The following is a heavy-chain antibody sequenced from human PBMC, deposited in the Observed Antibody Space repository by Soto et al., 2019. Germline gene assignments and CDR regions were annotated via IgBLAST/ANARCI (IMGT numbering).Heavy chain of an antibody. J-gene: IGHJ5*02. D-gene: IGHD4-17*01. CDR2: IYWDDDK. CDR1: GFSLTTSGVG. Sequence: QITLKESGPTLVKPTQTLTLTCTFSGFSLTTSGVGVGWIRQPPGKALEWLALIYWDDDKRYSPSLKSRLTITKDPSKNQVVLSMINMDPVDTATYFCAHRRERSDYGDYHWFDPWGQGTLVTVSS. V-gene: IGHV2-5*02. CDR3: AHRRERSDYGDYHWFDP.